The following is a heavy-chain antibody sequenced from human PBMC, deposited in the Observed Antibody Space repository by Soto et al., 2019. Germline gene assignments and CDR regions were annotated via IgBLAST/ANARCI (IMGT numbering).Heavy chain of an antibody. D-gene: IGHD6-13*01. Sequence: ASVKVSCKASGYTFTSYAMHWVRQAPGQRLEWMGWINAGNGNTKYSQKFQGRVTITRDTSASTAYMELRSLRSDDTAVYYCARDPPTIASAGREDYWGQGTLVT. V-gene: IGHV1-3*01. CDR3: ARDPPTIASAGREDY. CDR1: GYTFTSYA. CDR2: INAGNGNT. J-gene: IGHJ4*02.